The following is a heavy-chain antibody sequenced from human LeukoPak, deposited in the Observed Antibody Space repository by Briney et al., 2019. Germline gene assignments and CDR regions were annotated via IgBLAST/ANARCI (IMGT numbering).Heavy chain of an antibody. CDR1: GGSFSGYY. Sequence: SETLSLTCAVHGGSFSGYYWSWIRQPPGKGLELIGEIHHDGSTNYNPSLKSRVTISVDTSKNQFSLKLSSVTAADTAVYYCARGPFFYGSRGYHYWGQGTLVTVSS. D-gene: IGHD3-22*01. CDR2: IHHDGST. CDR3: ARGPFFYGSRGYHY. V-gene: IGHV4-34*01. J-gene: IGHJ4*02.